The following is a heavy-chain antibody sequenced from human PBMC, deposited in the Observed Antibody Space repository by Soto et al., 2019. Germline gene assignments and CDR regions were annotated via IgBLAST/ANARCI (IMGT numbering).Heavy chain of an antibody. J-gene: IGHJ4*02. V-gene: IGHV3-74*01. CDR2: ITSDGSDT. Sequence: EVQLVESGGGLVQPGGSLRLSCAASGFTFSSYWMHWVRQAPGKGLVWVSRITSDGSDTTYADSVKGRFTISRDNAKNTLLLQLNSLRAEDTDVYYCARDKVPFYGPGSVAYWGQGTLVTVSS. D-gene: IGHD3-10*01. CDR1: GFTFSSYW. CDR3: ARDKVPFYGPGSVAY.